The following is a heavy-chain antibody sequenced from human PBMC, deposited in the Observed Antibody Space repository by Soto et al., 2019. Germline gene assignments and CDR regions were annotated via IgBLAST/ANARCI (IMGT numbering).Heavy chain of an antibody. D-gene: IGHD1-26*01. CDR1: GARASSNSAA. CDR2: TSYRPKWYN. V-gene: IGHV6-1*01. J-gene: IGHJ6*02. CDR3: AIDVSRGGATTTFHYGLDV. Sequence: SQTPSLTCAISGARASSNSAAWNWIRQSPSRGLEWLGRTSYRPKWYNDYAVSVKSRITINPDTSKNQFSLQLNSVTPEDTAVYYCAIDVSRGGATTTFHYGLDVWGQGTSVTVSS.